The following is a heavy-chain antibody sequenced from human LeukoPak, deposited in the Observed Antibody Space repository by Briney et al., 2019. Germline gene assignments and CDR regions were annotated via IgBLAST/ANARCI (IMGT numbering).Heavy chain of an antibody. CDR1: GGSFSGYY. CDR2: INHSGST. Sequence: SETPSLTCAVYGGSFSGYYWSWIRQPPGKGLEWIGEINHSGSTNNNPSLKSRVTISVDTSKNQFSLKLSSVTAADTAVYYCARKTMIVVVNWFDPWGQGTLVTVSS. CDR3: ARKTMIVVVNWFDP. J-gene: IGHJ5*02. D-gene: IGHD3-22*01. V-gene: IGHV4-34*01.